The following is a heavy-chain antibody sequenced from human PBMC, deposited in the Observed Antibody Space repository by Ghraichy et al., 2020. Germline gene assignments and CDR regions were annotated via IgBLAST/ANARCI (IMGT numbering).Heavy chain of an antibody. V-gene: IGHV3-53*01. CDR2: IYSGGST. CDR3: ARDGRLSSSIYAFDI. CDR1: GFTVSSNY. J-gene: IGHJ3*02. D-gene: IGHD6-6*01. Sequence: GGSLRLSCAASGFTVSSNYMSWVRQAPGKGLEWVSVIYSGGSTYYADSVKGRFTISRDNSKNTLYLQMNSLRAEDTAVYCCARDGRLSSSIYAFDIWGQGTMVTVSS.